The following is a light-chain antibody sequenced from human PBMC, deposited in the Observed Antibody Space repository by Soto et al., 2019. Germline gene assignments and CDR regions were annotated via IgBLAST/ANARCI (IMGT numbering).Light chain of an antibody. V-gene: IGKV3-20*01. Sequence: EIVLTQSPGTLSLSPGERATLSCRASQSVARNSIAWYQQKPGQAPRLLIHAASGRATDVPDRFSGSGSGTAFTLSITEVQPEDFAVYFCQQYDNWPYTFGQGTKLEIK. J-gene: IGKJ2*01. CDR1: QSVARNS. CDR3: QQYDNWPYT. CDR2: AAS.